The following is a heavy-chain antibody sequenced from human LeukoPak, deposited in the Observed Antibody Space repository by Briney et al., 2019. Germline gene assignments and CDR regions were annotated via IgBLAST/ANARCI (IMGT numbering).Heavy chain of an antibody. J-gene: IGHJ5*02. CDR3: ARFVRGPVARYCSSTSCSGSGWFDP. D-gene: IGHD2-2*01. Sequence: SETLSLTCTVSGGSISSGGYYWSWIRQPPGKGLEWIGEINHSGSTNYNPSLKSRVTMSVDTSKNQFSLKLSSVTAADTAVYYCARFVRGPVARYCSSTSCSGSGWFDPWGQGTLVTVSS. CDR2: INHSGST. V-gene: IGHV4-61*08. CDR1: GGSISSGGYY.